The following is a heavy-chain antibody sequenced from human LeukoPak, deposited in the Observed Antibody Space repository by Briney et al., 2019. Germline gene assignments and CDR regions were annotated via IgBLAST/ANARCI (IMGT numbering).Heavy chain of an antibody. J-gene: IGHJ5*02. CDR1: GYTFTSYG. Sequence: GASVKVSCKASGYTFTSYGISWVRQAPGQGLEWMGWISAYNGNTNYAQKLQGRVTMTTDTSTSTAYMELRSLRSDDTAVYYCASVKVSSIAALDWFDPWAREPWSPSPQ. CDR3: ASVKVSSIAALDWFDP. V-gene: IGHV1-18*01. CDR2: ISAYNGNT. D-gene: IGHD6-6*01.